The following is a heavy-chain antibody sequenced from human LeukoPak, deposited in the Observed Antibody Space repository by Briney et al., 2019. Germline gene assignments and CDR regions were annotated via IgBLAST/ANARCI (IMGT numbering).Heavy chain of an antibody. CDR1: GFTFSSYSMN. Sequence: GSLRLSCAASGFTFSSYSMNWVRQPPGKGLEWNGNIYYSGSAYYNPSLKSRVTMSVDTSKNQFSLKLSSVTAADTAVYYCARKGGTYYYGSGTEGWFDPWGQGTLVTVAS. J-gene: IGHJ5*02. D-gene: IGHD3-10*01. CDR3: ARKGGTYYYGSGTEGWFDP. CDR2: IYYSGSA. V-gene: IGHV4-59*04.